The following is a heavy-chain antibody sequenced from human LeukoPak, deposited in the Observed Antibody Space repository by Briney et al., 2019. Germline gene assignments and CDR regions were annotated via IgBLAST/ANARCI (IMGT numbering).Heavy chain of an antibody. CDR2: INDSGAT. V-gene: IGHV4-34*01. CDR1: GGSFSGYY. D-gene: IGHD3-10*01. Sequence: SETQSLTCGVYGGSFSGYYWTWIRQAPGKGLEWIGEINDSGATNYNPSLKSRVTISVDTSKNQFSLKLSSLTAADTAVYYCARGRGVQSDYFDYWGQGTLVTVSS. J-gene: IGHJ4*02. CDR3: ARGRGVQSDYFDY.